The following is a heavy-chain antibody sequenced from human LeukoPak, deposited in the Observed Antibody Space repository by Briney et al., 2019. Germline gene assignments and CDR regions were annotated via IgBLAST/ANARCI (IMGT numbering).Heavy chain of an antibody. Sequence: SVKVSCKASGFTFTSSAMQWVRQARGQRLEWIGWIVAGSGNTNYAQKFQERVTITRDMSTSTAYMELSSLRSEDTAVYYCAAEITMVRGVIVDYWGQGTLVTVSS. J-gene: IGHJ4*02. CDR2: IVAGSGNT. CDR1: GFTFTSSA. D-gene: IGHD3-10*01. CDR3: AAEITMVRGVIVDY. V-gene: IGHV1-58*02.